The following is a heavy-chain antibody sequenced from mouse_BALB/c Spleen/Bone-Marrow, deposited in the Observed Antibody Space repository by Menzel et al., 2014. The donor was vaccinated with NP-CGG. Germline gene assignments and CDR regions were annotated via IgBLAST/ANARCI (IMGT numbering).Heavy chain of an antibody. Sequence: QVHVKQSVAELVKPGASVKLSCKASGYTFTSYWMHWVKQRPGQGLEWIGEINPSNGRTNYNEKFKSKATLTVDKSSSTAYMQLSSLTSEDSAVYYCARGGFDYWGQGTTLTVSS. CDR1: GYTFTSYW. V-gene: IGHV1S81*02. CDR3: ARGGFDY. J-gene: IGHJ2*01. CDR2: INPSNGRT.